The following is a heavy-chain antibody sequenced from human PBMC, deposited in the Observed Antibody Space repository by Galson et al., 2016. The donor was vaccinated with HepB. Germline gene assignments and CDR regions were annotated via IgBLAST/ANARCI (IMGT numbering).Heavy chain of an antibody. CDR2: SRDRVQSYIT. Sequence: SLRLSCATSGFTFSDHYIDWVRQAPGKGLEWLGRSRDRVQSYITDYAASVKGRFSISRDGSQNSLHLQMNSLKTDDTAVYYCILGHSSDDSGKRDYWGQGTLVTVSS. J-gene: IGHJ4*02. D-gene: IGHD3-10*01. V-gene: IGHV3-72*01. CDR1: GFTFSDHY. CDR3: ILGHSSDDSGKRDY.